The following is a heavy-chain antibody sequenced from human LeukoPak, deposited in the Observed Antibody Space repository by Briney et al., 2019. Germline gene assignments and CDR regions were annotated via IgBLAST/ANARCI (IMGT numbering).Heavy chain of an antibody. CDR2: INPNSGGT. Sequence: ASVKVSCKASGYTFTGYYMHWVRQAPGQGLEWMEWINPNSGGTNYAQKFQGRVTMTRDTSISTAYMELSRLRSDDTAVYYCARGHPVCSSTSCYRGGDFDYWGQGTLVTVYS. J-gene: IGHJ4*02. CDR3: ARGHPVCSSTSCYRGGDFDY. CDR1: GYTFTGYY. D-gene: IGHD2-2*02. V-gene: IGHV1-2*02.